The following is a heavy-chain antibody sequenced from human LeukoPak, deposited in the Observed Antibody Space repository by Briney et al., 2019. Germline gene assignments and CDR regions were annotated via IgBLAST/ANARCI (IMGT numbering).Heavy chain of an antibody. Sequence: SETLSLTCAVYGGSFSGYYWSWIRQPLGKGLEWIGEINHSGSTNYNPSLKSRVTISVDTSKNQFSLRLSSVTAADTAVYYCARVGTIFGVVKRPFDYWGQGTLVTVSS. J-gene: IGHJ4*02. CDR3: ARVGTIFGVVKRPFDY. CDR2: INHSGST. D-gene: IGHD3-3*01. V-gene: IGHV4-34*01. CDR1: GGSFSGYY.